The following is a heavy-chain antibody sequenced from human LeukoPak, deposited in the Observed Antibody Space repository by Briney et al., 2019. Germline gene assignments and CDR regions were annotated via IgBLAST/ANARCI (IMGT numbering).Heavy chain of an antibody. CDR2: ISSSGGGT. D-gene: IGHD1-26*01. J-gene: IGHJ4*02. Sequence: GGSLRLSCAASGFTFSNYAMSWVRQAPGKGLEWVSSISSSGGGTYYADSVKGRFTISRDNSKNTLSLQMNSLKAEDTAVYYCAKINSGSYTDYWGQGALVTVSS. CDR3: AKINSGSYTDY. V-gene: IGHV3-23*01. CDR1: GFTFSNYA.